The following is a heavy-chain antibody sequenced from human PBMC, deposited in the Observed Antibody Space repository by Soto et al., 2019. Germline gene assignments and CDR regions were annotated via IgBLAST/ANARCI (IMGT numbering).Heavy chain of an antibody. CDR2: INHSGST. Sequence: PSETLSLTCAVYGGSFSGYYWSWIRQPPGKGLEWIGEINHSGSTNYNPSLKNRVTISVDTSKNQFSLKLSSVTAADTAVYYCARGRVTMVRGVTLYYYYYYGMEVWGQVSTVTVS. V-gene: IGHV4-34*01. D-gene: IGHD3-10*01. CDR3: ARGRVTMVRGVTLYYYYYYGMEV. J-gene: IGHJ6*02. CDR1: GGSFSGYY.